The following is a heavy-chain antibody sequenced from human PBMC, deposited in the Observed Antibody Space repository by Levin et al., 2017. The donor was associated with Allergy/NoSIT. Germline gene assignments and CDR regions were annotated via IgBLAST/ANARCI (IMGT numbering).Heavy chain of an antibody. V-gene: IGHV1-8*02. CDR1: GYTFTTYD. J-gene: IGHJ1*01. Sequence: GASVKVSCKASGYTFTTYDINWVRQATGQGLEWMGRLNPNSGETGYPQKFQGRVTMTRDTSINTAYLELSGLTSEDTAVYYCARSMQELRDWSQGTLVTVSS. CDR3: ARSMQELRD. D-gene: IGHD1-7*01. CDR2: LNPNSGET.